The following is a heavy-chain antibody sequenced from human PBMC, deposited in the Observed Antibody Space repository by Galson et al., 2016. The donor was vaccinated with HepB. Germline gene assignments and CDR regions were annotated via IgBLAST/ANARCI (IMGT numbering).Heavy chain of an antibody. D-gene: IGHD1/OR15-1a*01. CDR2: INPNSCGT. V-gene: IGHV1-2*06. CDR1: GYTFTGYY. J-gene: IGHJ4*02. CDR3: AVVLNKSMGDY. Sequence: SVKVSCKASGYTFTGYYIDWVRQAPGQGLEWMGRINPNSCGTKYVQKFQGRVTMTRDPSISTAYMELSRLRSDDPAVYYCAVVLNKSMGDYWGQGTLVTVSS.